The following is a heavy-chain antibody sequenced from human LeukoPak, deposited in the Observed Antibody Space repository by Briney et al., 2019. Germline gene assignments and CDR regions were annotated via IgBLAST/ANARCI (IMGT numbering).Heavy chain of an antibody. Sequence: GASVKVSCKASGYSFTRYGISWVRQAPGQGLEWMGWISGSNGNTNYAQKLQGRVTMATDTSTSTAYMELRSLRSDDTAVYYCARIIGAAAGTYVIWGQGTLVTVSS. J-gene: IGHJ4*02. D-gene: IGHD6-13*01. CDR3: ARIIGAAAGTYVI. CDR2: ISGSNGNT. CDR1: GYSFTRYG. V-gene: IGHV1-18*01.